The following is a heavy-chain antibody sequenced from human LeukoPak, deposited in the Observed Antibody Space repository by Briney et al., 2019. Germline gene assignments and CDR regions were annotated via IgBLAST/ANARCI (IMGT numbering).Heavy chain of an antibody. V-gene: IGHV1-8*03. D-gene: IGHD3-3*01. CDR2: MNPNSGNT. CDR1: GYTFTSYD. Sequence: GASVKVSCKASGYTFTSYDINWVRQATGQGLEWMGWMNPNSGNTGYAQKFQGRVTITRNTSISTAYMELSSLRSEDTAVYYCARGISRVLKLRFLEWFSMDVWGTGTTVTVSS. J-gene: IGHJ6*03. CDR3: ARGISRVLKLRFLEWFSMDV.